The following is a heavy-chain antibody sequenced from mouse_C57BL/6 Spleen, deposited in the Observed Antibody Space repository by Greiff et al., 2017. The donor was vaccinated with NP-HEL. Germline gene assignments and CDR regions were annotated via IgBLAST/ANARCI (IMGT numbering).Heavy chain of an antibody. V-gene: IGHV5-17*01. CDR1: GFTFSDYG. D-gene: IGHD1-1*01. CDR3: ARDYYGSSYPYYFDY. J-gene: IGHJ2*01. CDR2: ISSGSSTI. Sequence: EVQLVESGGGLVKPGGSLKLSCAASGFTFSDYGMHWVRQAPEKGLEWVAYISSGSSTIYYADTVKGRFTISRDNAKNTLFLQMTSLRSEDTAMYYGARDYYGSSYPYYFDYWGQGTTLTVSS.